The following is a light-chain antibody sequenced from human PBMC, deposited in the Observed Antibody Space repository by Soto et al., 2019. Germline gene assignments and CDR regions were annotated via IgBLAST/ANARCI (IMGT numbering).Light chain of an antibody. V-gene: IGKV1-5*03. CDR1: QSISTW. CDR3: QQHNSYPRT. CDR2: TAS. J-gene: IGKJ1*01. Sequence: DIQMTQSPSTRSASVGDRVTITCRASQSISTWLAWYQQKPGKAPKLLIYTASNLERGVPSRFSGSGSGTEFTLTISSLQPDDFATYYCQQHNSYPRTFGQGTKVEIK.